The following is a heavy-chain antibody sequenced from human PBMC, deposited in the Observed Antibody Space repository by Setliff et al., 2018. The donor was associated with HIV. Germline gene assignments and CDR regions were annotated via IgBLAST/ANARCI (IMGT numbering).Heavy chain of an antibody. J-gene: IGHJ4*02. V-gene: IGHV4-34*01. CDR3: ARGGLRQWNGF. Sequence: SETLSLTCAVYGGSFSSYYWSWIRQPPGKGLEWTGSIYQNGRTYYNPSLKSRLTMSVDTSKNQFSLRLSSVTAADTAMYYCARGGLRQWNGFWGQGTLVTVS. CDR2: IYQNGRT. CDR1: GGSFSSYY. D-gene: IGHD3-3*01.